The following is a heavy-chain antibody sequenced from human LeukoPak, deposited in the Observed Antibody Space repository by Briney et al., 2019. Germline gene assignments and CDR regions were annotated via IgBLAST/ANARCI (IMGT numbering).Heavy chain of an antibody. V-gene: IGHV3-23*01. J-gene: IGHJ4*02. CDR2: IRKRGYGT. Sequence: GGSLRLSCAASGFTFSNYAMTWVRQAPEGGRKWVSSIRKRGYGTFYADSVKGRFTISRDNSKNTLYLQMNSLRAEDTAIYYCAKDSGPWSYYPTGDEYWGQGTLVTVSS. D-gene: IGHD3-10*01. CDR1: GFTFSNYA. CDR3: AKDSGPWSYYPTGDEY.